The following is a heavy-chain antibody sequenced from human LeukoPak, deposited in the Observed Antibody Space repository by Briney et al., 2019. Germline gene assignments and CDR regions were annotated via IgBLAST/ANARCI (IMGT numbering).Heavy chain of an antibody. CDR1: GFTFDDYA. CDR2: ISWNSGSI. V-gene: IGHV3-9*01. Sequence: PGGSLRLSCAASGFTFDDYAMHWVRQAPGKGLEWVSGISWNSGSIGYADSVKGRFTISRDNAKNSLYLQMNSLRTEDTALYYCAKELAAAGTRGIDYWGQGTLVTVSS. D-gene: IGHD6-13*01. CDR3: AKELAAAGTRGIDY. J-gene: IGHJ4*02.